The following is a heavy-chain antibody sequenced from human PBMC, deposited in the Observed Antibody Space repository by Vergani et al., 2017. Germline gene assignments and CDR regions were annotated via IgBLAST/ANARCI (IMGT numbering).Heavy chain of an antibody. CDR3: ARADFWTDQQYYFDY. V-gene: IGHV4-38-2*02. CDR2: IYHSGST. CDR1: GYSISSGYY. D-gene: IGHD3-3*01. Sequence: QVQLQESGPGLVQPSETLSLTCTVSGYSISSGYYWGWIRQPPGKGLEWIGSIYHSGSTYYNPPLKSRVTISVDTSKNQFSLKLSSVTAADTAVYYCARADFWTDQQYYFDYWGQGTLVTVSS. J-gene: IGHJ4*02.